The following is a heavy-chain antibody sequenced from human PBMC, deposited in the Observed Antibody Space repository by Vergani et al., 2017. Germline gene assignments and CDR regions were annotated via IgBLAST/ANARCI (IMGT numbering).Heavy chain of an antibody. V-gene: IGHV3-30*04. D-gene: IGHD3-10*01. Sequence: QVQLVESGGGVVQPGRSLRLSCAASGFTFSSYAMHWVRQAPGKGLEWVAVISYDGSNKYYADSVKGRFTISRDNSKNTLYLQMNSLRAGETAVYYCAREAGRGEYFDLWGRGTLVAASS. CDR2: ISYDGSNK. CDR3: AREAGRGEYFDL. CDR1: GFTFSSYA. J-gene: IGHJ2*01.